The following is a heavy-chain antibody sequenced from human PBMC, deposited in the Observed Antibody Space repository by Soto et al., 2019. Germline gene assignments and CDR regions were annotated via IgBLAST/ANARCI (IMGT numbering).Heavy chain of an antibody. V-gene: IGHV4-30-4*01. Sequence: QVQLQESGPGLVKPSQTLSLTCTVSGGSISDYYWSWIRQSPGKGLEWIGYIFYSGNTYYNPSLKGRVTISVDTTKNQFSLKLSSVTAADTAVYYCAGSYSSGWYVGFWGQGTLVTVSS. CDR3: AGSYSSGWYVGF. CDR1: GGSISDYY. D-gene: IGHD6-19*01. J-gene: IGHJ4*02. CDR2: IFYSGNT.